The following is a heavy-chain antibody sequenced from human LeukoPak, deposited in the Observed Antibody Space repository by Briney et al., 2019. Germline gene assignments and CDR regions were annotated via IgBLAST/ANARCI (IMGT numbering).Heavy chain of an antibody. Sequence: GGSLRLSCAASGFTFSSYAMHWVRQAPGKGLEWVAVISYDGSNKYYADSVKGRFTISRDNSKNTLYLQMNSLRAEDTAVYYCARAYYYDSSGPRYYYYGMDVWGQGTTVTVSS. CDR3: ARAYYYDSSGPRYYYYGMDV. V-gene: IGHV3-30-3*01. D-gene: IGHD3-22*01. J-gene: IGHJ6*02. CDR2: ISYDGSNK. CDR1: GFTFSSYA.